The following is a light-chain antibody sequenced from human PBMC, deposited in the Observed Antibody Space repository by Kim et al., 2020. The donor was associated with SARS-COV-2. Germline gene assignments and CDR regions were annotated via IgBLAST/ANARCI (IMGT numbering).Light chain of an antibody. Sequence: GQSITISCTGTSSAVSYYNSVSWYQHHPGKAPKLFIYDVSERASGVSNRYSGSQAGNTSSLTISGLRAVDEADYYCSSHTTSSTYVFGSGTRVTVL. CDR2: DVS. V-gene: IGLV2-14*03. CDR3: SSHTTSSTYV. J-gene: IGLJ1*01. CDR1: SSAVSYYNS.